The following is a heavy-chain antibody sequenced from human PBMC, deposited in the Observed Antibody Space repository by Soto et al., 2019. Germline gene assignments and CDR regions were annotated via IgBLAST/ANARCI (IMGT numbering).Heavy chain of an antibody. CDR1: GFTFSSYW. Sequence: VGSLRLSCAASGFTFSSYWMSWVRQAPGKGLEWVANIKQDGSEKYYVDSVKGRFTISRDNAKNSLYLQMNSLRAEDTAVYYCARVLYGDPQYFQHWGQGTLVTVSS. J-gene: IGHJ1*01. V-gene: IGHV3-7*01. CDR2: IKQDGSEK. D-gene: IGHD4-17*01. CDR3: ARVLYGDPQYFQH.